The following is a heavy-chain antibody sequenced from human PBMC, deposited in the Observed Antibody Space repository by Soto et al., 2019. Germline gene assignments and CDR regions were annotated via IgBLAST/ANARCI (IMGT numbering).Heavy chain of an antibody. Sequence: PSETLSLTRAVCGGSFSGSSWSWIRQHPGKGLEWMGEINHSGSTNYNPSLKSRVTISVDTSKNQFSLKLSSVTAAEAAVYYCARRGSSGYRLGWFDSCGQVTLVAFSS. CDR2: INHSGST. CDR1: GGSFSGSS. J-gene: IGHJ5*01. D-gene: IGHD6-25*01. V-gene: IGHV4-34*01. CDR3: ARRGSSGYRLGWFDS.